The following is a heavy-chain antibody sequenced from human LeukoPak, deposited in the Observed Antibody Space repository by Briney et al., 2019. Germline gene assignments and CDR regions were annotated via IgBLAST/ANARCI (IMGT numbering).Heavy chain of an antibody. Sequence: GGSLRLSCAASGFTFSSYSMNWVRQAPGKGLERVSVIYSGGSTYYADSVKGRFTISRDNSKNTLYLQMNSLRAEDTAVYYCAGERGGYGDYYFDYWGQGTLVTVSS. J-gene: IGHJ4*02. CDR2: IYSGGST. V-gene: IGHV3-53*01. D-gene: IGHD4-17*01. CDR1: GFTFSSYS. CDR3: AGERGGYGDYYFDY.